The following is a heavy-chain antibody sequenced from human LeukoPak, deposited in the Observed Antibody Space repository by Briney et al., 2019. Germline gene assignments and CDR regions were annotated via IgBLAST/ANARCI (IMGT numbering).Heavy chain of an antibody. CDR1: GFTFSSYA. J-gene: IGHJ4*02. CDR3: AKVQLRYFDWLLGAN. Sequence: GGSLRLSCAASGFTFSSYAMSWVRQAPGKGLEWVSAISGSGGSTYYADSVKGRFTISRDNSKNTLHLQMNSLRAEDTAVYYCAKVQLRYFDWLLGANWGQGTLVTVSS. V-gene: IGHV3-23*01. CDR2: ISGSGGST. D-gene: IGHD3-9*01.